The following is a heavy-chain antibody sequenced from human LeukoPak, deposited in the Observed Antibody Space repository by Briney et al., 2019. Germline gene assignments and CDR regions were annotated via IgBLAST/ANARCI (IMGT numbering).Heavy chain of an antibody. Sequence: GGSLRLSCAASGFTFSSYAMSWVRQAPGKGLEWVSAISGSGGSTYYADSVKGRFTISRDNSKNTLYLQMNSLRAEDTAVYYCAKVLSDIVVVVAAISYYFDYWGQGTLVTVSS. CDR1: GFTFSSYA. D-gene: IGHD2-15*01. J-gene: IGHJ4*02. V-gene: IGHV3-23*01. CDR3: AKVLSDIVVVVAAISYYFDY. CDR2: ISGSGGST.